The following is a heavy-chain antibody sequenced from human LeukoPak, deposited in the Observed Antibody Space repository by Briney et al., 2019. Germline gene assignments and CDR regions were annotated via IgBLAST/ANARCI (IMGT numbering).Heavy chain of an antibody. Sequence: PGGSLRLSCAASGFTFSSYSMNWVRQAPGKGLEWVSYISSSSSTIYYADSVKGRFTISRDNAKNMLSLQMNSLRAEDTAIYYCATYRQVLLPFESWGQGTLVTVSS. CDR1: GFTFSSYS. V-gene: IGHV3-48*01. J-gene: IGHJ4*02. D-gene: IGHD2-8*02. CDR3: ATYRQVLLPFES. CDR2: ISSSSSTI.